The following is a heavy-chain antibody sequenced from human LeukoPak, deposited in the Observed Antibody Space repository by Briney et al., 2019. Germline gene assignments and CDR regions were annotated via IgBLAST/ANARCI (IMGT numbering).Heavy chain of an antibody. D-gene: IGHD1-26*01. J-gene: IGHJ4*02. Sequence: PSETLSLTCAVYGGSFSGYYWSWIRQPPGRGLEWFGYIHDSGTTNYNPSLKSRLTISVDTSKKQFSLKLNSVTAADTAVYYCARQTYSGSYAVDYWGPGTLVTVSS. CDR1: GGSFSGYY. CDR2: IHDSGTT. CDR3: ARQTYSGSYAVDY. V-gene: IGHV4-59*08.